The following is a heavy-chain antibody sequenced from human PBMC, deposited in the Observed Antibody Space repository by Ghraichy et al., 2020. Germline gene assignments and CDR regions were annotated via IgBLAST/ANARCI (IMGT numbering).Heavy chain of an antibody. D-gene: IGHD6-6*01. CDR2: ISSSSSYI. Sequence: GGSLRLSCAASGFTFSSYSMNWVRQAPGKGLEWVSSISSSSSYIYYADSVKGRFTISRDNAKNSLYLQMNSLRAEDTAVYYCASAKGGYGSSSYYYYYYMDVWGKGTTVTVSS. CDR3: ASAKGGYGSSSYYYYYYMDV. CDR1: GFTFSSYS. V-gene: IGHV3-21*01. J-gene: IGHJ6*03.